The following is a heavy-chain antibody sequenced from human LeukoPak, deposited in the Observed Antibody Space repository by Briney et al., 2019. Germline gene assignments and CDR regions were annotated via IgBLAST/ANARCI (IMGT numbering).Heavy chain of an antibody. CDR1: GFTSSHHA. J-gene: IGHJ6*02. V-gene: IGHV3-64D*06. D-gene: IGHD3-10*01. CDR2: IRSTGGSV. CDR3: VNDDPGLGIYYCMDV. Sequence: GRCMRPSSLASGFTSSHHATQLVRQAPEGVLGYVSSIRSTGGSVYYSDSVEGRISITRNNTNYTELLKMRTQATDDTAIYCCVNDDPGLGIYYCMDVWGQGTPVTVSS.